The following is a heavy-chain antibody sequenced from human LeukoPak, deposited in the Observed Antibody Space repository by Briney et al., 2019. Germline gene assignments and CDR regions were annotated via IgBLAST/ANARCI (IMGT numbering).Heavy chain of an antibody. Sequence: GGSLRLSCAASGFTFSRYGMHWVRQAPGKGLEWVAVISYDGSNKYYADSVKGRFTISRDNSKNTLYLQMNSLRAEDTAVYYCAKSRRYSGYVRDYYYYGMDVWGQGTTVTVSS. CDR3: AKSRRYSGYVRDYYYYGMDV. CDR2: ISYDGSNK. V-gene: IGHV3-30*18. J-gene: IGHJ6*02. CDR1: GFTFSRYG. D-gene: IGHD5-12*01.